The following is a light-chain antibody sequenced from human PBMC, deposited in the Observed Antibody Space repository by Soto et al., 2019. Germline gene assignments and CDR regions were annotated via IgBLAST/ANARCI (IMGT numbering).Light chain of an antibody. J-gene: IGKJ1*01. Sequence: DIVMTQSPDSLTLSLGERATINCKSSQSVLYSSNNKNNLAWYQRKPGQPPKLLIYWASTRDSGVPDRFSGSGSERDFTLTISSLQAEDVAVYYCQQFYSTPWTFGQGTKVEFK. CDR3: QQFYSTPWT. V-gene: IGKV4-1*01. CDR1: QSVLYSSNNKNN. CDR2: WAS.